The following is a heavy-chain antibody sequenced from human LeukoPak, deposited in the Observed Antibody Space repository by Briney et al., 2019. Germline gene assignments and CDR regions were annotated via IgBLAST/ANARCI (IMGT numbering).Heavy chain of an antibody. J-gene: IGHJ4*02. Sequence: GGSLRLSCAASGFTFSSYAMSWVRQAPGKGLEWVSAISGSGGSTYYADSVKGRFTISRDNSKNTLYLQMNSLRAEDTAVYYCAKVGPGGGIVPAEIDYWGQGTLVTVSS. CDR2: ISGSGGST. V-gene: IGHV3-23*01. D-gene: IGHD2-2*01. CDR1: GFTFSSYA. CDR3: AKVGPGGGIVPAEIDY.